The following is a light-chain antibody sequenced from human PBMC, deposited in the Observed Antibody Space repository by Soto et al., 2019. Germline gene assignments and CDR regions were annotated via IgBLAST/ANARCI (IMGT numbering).Light chain of an antibody. CDR3: QERTKWPPWT. J-gene: IGKJ1*01. V-gene: IGKV3-15*01. CDR1: HSVSSD. Sequence: ERIMTQYPATHSVSQGERATLSCRASHSVSSDLAWYQQKPGQAPRLLIYGASTRAIGIPARFSGSGSGTEFTLTISSPQSEDFAVYCCQERTKWPPWTFGQGTKVDNK. CDR2: GAS.